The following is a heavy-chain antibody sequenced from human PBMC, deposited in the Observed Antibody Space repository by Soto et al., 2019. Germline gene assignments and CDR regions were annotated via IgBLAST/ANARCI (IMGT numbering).Heavy chain of an antibody. CDR2: IYYSGST. V-gene: IGHV4-30-4*01. Sequence: QVRLQESGPGLVKPSQTLSLTCTVSGGSISSVDYYWSWIRHPPGKGLEWIGYIYYSGSTYYNPSLTSRVTISLETSKNQSSLKVSTVTAADTAVYYCVRDWGRCGYDAEGWYNYAMDVWGQGTTVTVSS. D-gene: IGHD5-12*01. CDR3: VRDWGRCGYDAEGWYNYAMDV. CDR1: GGSISSVDYY. J-gene: IGHJ6*02.